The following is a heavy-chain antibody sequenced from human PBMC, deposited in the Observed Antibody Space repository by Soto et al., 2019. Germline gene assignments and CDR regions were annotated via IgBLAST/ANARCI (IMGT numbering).Heavy chain of an antibody. J-gene: IGHJ4*02. CDR1: GYSFSTNW. CDR3: ARHNHGFDY. V-gene: IGHV5-51*01. CDR2: IYCGDSDT. Sequence: GESLKISCKDSGYSFSTNWIAWVRQMPGKGLEWVGVIYCGDSDTRFSPSFQGQVTLSVDKSINTVYLQWSSLKASDTAMYYRARHNHGFDYWGQGTLVTVSS.